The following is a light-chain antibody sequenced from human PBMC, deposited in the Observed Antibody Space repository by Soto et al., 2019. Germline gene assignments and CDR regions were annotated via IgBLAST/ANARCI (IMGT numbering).Light chain of an antibody. V-gene: IGLV1-51*02. CDR3: GTWDSSLSAGYVV. CDR2: ENN. CDR1: SSNIGNNY. J-gene: IGLJ2*01. Sequence: QLVLTQPPSVSAAPGQKVTISCSGSSSNIGNNYVSWYQQLPGTAPKLLIYENNKRPSGIPDRFSGSKSGTSATLGITGLQTGDEADYYCGTWDSSLSAGYVVFGGGTKLTVL.